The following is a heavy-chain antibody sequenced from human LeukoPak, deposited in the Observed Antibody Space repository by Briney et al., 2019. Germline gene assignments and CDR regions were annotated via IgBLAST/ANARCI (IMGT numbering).Heavy chain of an antibody. CDR3: ARGRNYGSGQTFDP. V-gene: IGHV4-39*01. CDR2: IYYSGST. D-gene: IGHD3-10*01. CDR1: GGSISSSSYY. J-gene: IGHJ5*02. Sequence: PSETLSLTCTVSGGSISSSSYYWGWIRQPPGKGLEWIGSIYYSGSTYYNPSLKSRVTISVDTSKNQFSLKLSSVTAADTAVYYCARGRNYGSGQTFDPWGQGTLVTVSS.